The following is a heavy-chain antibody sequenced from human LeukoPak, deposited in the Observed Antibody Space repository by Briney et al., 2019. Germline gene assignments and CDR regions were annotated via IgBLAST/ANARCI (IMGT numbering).Heavy chain of an antibody. Sequence: GASVKVSCKASGYTFTSYYMHWVRQAPGQGLEWMGIINPSGGSTSYAQKFQGRVTMTRDMSTSTVYMELSSLRSEDTAVYCCARDSAMVNSDYYYYMDVWGKGTTVTVSS. D-gene: IGHD5-18*01. CDR3: ARDSAMVNSDYYYYMDV. CDR1: GYTFTSYY. CDR2: INPSGGST. V-gene: IGHV1-46*01. J-gene: IGHJ6*03.